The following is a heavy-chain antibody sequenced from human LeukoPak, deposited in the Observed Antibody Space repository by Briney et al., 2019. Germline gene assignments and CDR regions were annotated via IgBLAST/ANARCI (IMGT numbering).Heavy chain of an antibody. CDR2: INHSGST. CDR1: GGSFSGYY. V-gene: IGHV4-34*01. D-gene: IGHD2-15*01. CDR3: AREAHCSGGSCYFGGFYYFDY. J-gene: IGHJ4*02. Sequence: SETLSLTCAVYGGSFSGYYWSWIRQPPGKGLEWIGEINHSGSTNYNPSLKSRVTISVDTSKNQFSLKLSSVTAADTAVYYCAREAHCSGGSCYFGGFYYFDYWGQGTLVTVSS.